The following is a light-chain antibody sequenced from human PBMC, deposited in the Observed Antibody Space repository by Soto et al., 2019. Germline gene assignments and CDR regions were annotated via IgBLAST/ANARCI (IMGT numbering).Light chain of an antibody. CDR3: SSYTSSSTLSLYV. Sequence: QPALTQPASVSGSPGQSITISCTGTSSDVGGYNYVSWYQQHPGKAPKLVIYDVSNRPSGVSNRFSGSKSGNTASLTISGLQAEDEADYYCSSYTSSSTLSLYVFGTGTKVTVL. J-gene: IGLJ1*01. CDR1: SSDVGGYNY. CDR2: DVS. V-gene: IGLV2-14*01.